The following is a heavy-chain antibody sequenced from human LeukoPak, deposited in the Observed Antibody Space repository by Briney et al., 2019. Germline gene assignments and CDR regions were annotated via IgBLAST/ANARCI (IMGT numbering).Heavy chain of an antibody. CDR3: AREMWHYDILTGYSRYYGMDV. Sequence: GRSLRLSCAASGFTFSSNGMHWVRQAPGKGLEWVAVIWYDGSNKYYADSVKGRFTISRDNSKNTLYLQMNSLRAEDTAVYYCAREMWHYDILTGYSRYYGMDVWGQGTTVTVSS. CDR2: IWYDGSNK. CDR1: GFTFSSNG. D-gene: IGHD3-9*01. V-gene: IGHV3-33*01. J-gene: IGHJ6*02.